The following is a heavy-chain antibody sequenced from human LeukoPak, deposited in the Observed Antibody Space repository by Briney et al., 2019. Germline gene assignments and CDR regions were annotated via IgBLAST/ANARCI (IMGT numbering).Heavy chain of an antibody. Sequence: SGGSLRLSCAASGFTFSSYGMPGVRQAPGMGLDWVAVISLDGNNKYYTDSVKGRFTISRVNSKNTLYLQMNSLRGEDTAVYYCAKDFLWFGSRRGMDVWGQGTTVTVSS. CDR1: GFTFSSYG. CDR3: AKDFLWFGSRRGMDV. CDR2: ISLDGNNK. D-gene: IGHD3-10*01. V-gene: IGHV3-30*18. J-gene: IGHJ6*02.